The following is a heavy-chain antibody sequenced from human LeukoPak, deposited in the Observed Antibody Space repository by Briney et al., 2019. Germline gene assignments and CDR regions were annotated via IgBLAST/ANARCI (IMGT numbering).Heavy chain of an antibody. CDR2: ISSSSSYI. Sequence: GGSLRLSCAASGFTFISYAMSWVRQAPGKGLEWVSSISSSSSYIYYADSVKGRFTISRDNAKNSLYLQMNSLRAEDTAVYYCLLDIVATGDYWGQGTLVTVSS. J-gene: IGHJ4*02. V-gene: IGHV3-21*01. CDR3: LLDIVATGDY. CDR1: GFTFISYA. D-gene: IGHD5-12*01.